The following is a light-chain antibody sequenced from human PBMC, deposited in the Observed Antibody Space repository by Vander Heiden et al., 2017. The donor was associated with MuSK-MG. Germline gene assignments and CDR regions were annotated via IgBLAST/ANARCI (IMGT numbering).Light chain of an antibody. Sequence: DIQMTQSPSSLSASVGDRVTMTCRASQNISSYLNWYQQKPWQAPKLLIYAASSLQSGVPSRFSGSGFGTDLTLTIISLQPEDFATYYCQQIDSTSNLTVGGGTKVEIK. V-gene: IGKV1-39*01. CDR1: QNISSY. CDR3: QQIDSTSNLT. CDR2: AAS. J-gene: IGKJ4*01.